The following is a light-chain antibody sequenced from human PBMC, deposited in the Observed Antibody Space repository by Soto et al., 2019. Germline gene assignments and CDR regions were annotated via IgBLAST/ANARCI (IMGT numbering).Light chain of an antibody. CDR1: SSDGGGYNY. CDR3: SSYAGSNNLGV. J-gene: IGLJ1*01. Sequence: QSALTQPPSASGSPGQSVTISCTGTSSDGGGYNYVSWYQQHPGKAPKLMIFEVSRRPSGVPDRFSGSKSGNTASLTVSGLQAGDEADYYCSSYAGSNNLGVFGTGTKLTVL. V-gene: IGLV2-8*01. CDR2: EVS.